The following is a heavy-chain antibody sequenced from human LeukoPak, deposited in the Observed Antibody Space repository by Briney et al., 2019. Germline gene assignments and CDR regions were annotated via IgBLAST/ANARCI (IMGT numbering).Heavy chain of an antibody. V-gene: IGHV3-23*01. D-gene: IGHD2-2*02. Sequence: GGSLRLSCAASGFTFSSYGMSWVRQAPGKGLEWVSAISGSGGSTYYADSVKGRFTISRDNAKNSLYLQMNSLRAEDTAVYYCARRGDIVVVPAAIGGFDPWGQGTLVTVSS. CDR2: ISGSGGST. CDR1: GFTFSSYG. J-gene: IGHJ5*02. CDR3: ARRGDIVVVPAAIGGFDP.